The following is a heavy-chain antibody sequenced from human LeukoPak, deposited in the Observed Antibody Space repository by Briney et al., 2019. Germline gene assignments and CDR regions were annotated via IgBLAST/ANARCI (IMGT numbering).Heavy chain of an antibody. CDR1: GFTFSSYA. J-gene: IGHJ6*02. Sequence: PGGSLRLSCAASGFTFSSYAMSWVRQAPGKGLEWVSLISGSGGGTYYADSVKGRFTISRDNSKNTLYVQMNSLRAEDTAIYYCAKDKGPYGMDVWGQGTTVTVSS. V-gene: IGHV3-23*01. CDR3: AKDKGPYGMDV. CDR2: ISGSGGGT.